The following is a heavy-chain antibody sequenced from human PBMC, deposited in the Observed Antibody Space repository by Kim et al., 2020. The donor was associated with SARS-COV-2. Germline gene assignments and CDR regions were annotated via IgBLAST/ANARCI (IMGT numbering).Heavy chain of an antibody. CDR1: GFTFDDYA. Sequence: GGSLRLSCAASGFTFDDYAMHWVRQAPGKGLEWVSGISWNSGSIGYADSVKGRFTISRDNAKNSLYLQMNSLRAEDTALYYCAKDHQSQLWLEVGWFDPWGQGTLVTVSS. D-gene: IGHD5-18*01. J-gene: IGHJ5*02. CDR2: ISWNSGSI. V-gene: IGHV3-9*01. CDR3: AKDHQSQLWLEVGWFDP.